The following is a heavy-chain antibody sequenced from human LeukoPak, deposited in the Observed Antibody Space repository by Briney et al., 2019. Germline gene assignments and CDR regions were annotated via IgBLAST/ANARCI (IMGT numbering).Heavy chain of an antibody. Sequence: PSETLSLTCTVSGGSISSSSYYWGWIRQPPGKGLEWIGSIYYSGSTYYNPSLKSRVTISVDTSKNQFSLKLSSVTAADTAVYYCARGYSSSWLGAFDIWGQGTMVTVSS. D-gene: IGHD6-13*01. J-gene: IGHJ3*02. CDR3: ARGYSSSWLGAFDI. CDR1: GGSISSSSYY. CDR2: IYYSGST. V-gene: IGHV4-39*07.